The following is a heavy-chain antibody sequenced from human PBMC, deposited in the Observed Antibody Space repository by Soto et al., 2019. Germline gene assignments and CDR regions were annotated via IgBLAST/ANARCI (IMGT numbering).Heavy chain of an antibody. CDR3: ARGYYDSSGYYYLNFDY. Sequence: LSLTCTVSGGSISSYYWSWIRQPPGKGLEWIGYIYYSGSTNYNPSLKSRVTISVDTSKNQFSLELSSVTAADTAVYYCARGYYDSSGYYYLNFDYWGQGTLVTVSS. D-gene: IGHD3-22*01. J-gene: IGHJ4*02. CDR1: GGSISSYY. V-gene: IGHV4-59*01. CDR2: IYYSGST.